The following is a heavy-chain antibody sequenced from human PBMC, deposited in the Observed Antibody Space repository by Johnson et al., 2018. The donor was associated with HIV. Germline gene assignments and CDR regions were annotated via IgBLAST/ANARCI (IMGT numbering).Heavy chain of an antibody. Sequence: QMQLVVSGGGLVQPGGSLRLSCAASGFTVSSYAMHWVRQAPGKGLEWVALISYDGSNKYYADSMKGRFTISRDNSKNTLYLQMNSLETEDTAMYYCARIPGSGWEHDAFDIWGQGRMVTVSS. V-gene: IGHV3-30*04. CDR2: ISYDGSNK. D-gene: IGHD6-19*01. CDR3: ARIPGSGWEHDAFDI. J-gene: IGHJ3*02. CDR1: GFTVSSYA.